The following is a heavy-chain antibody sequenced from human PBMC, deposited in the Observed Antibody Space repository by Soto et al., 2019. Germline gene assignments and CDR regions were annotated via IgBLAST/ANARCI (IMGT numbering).Heavy chain of an antibody. CDR3: ARALNPYSSSSGWFDP. V-gene: IGHV1-2*02. CDR1: GYTFTGYY. J-gene: IGHJ5*02. Sequence: GASVKVSCKASGYTFTGYYMHWVRQAPGQGLEWMGWINPNSGGTNYAQKFQGRVTMTRDTSISTAYMELSRLRSDDTAVYYCARALNPYSSSSGWFDPWGQGTLVTVSS. D-gene: IGHD6-6*01. CDR2: INPNSGGT.